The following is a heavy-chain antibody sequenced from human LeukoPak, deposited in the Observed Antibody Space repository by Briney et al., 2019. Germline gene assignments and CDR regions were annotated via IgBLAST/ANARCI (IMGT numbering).Heavy chain of an antibody. Sequence: PGGSLRLSCAASGFTFSSYAMSWVRQAPGKGLEWVSAISGSGGSTYYADSVKGRFTISRDNSKNTLYLQMNSLRAEDTAVYYCAIQRRCGRQNWFDPWGQGTLVTVSS. D-gene: IGHD4-17*01. J-gene: IGHJ5*02. V-gene: IGHV3-23*01. CDR1: GFTFSSYA. CDR3: AIQRRCGRQNWFDP. CDR2: ISGSGGST.